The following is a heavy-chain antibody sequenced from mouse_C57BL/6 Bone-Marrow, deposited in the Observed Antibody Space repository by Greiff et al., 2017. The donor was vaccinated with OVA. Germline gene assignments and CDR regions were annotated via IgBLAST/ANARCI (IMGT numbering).Heavy chain of an antibody. D-gene: IGHD1-1*01. V-gene: IGHV5-17*01. J-gene: IGHJ3*01. CDR3: ARNYYGSS. CDR1: GFTFSDYG. CDR2: ISSGSSTI. Sequence: VHVKQSGGGLVKPGGSLKLSCAASGFTFSDYGMHWVRQAPEKGLEWVAYISSGSSTIYYADTVKGRFTISRDNAKNTLFLQVTSLRSEDTAMYYCARNYYGSSRGQGTLVTVSA.